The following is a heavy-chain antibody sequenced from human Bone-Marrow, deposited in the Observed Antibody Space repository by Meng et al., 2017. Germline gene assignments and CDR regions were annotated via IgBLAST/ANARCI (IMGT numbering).Heavy chain of an antibody. Sequence: GESLKISCAASGFTFSSYWMSCVRQAPGKGLEWVANIKQDGSEKYYVDSVKGRFTISRDNAKNSLYLQMNSLRAEDTAVYYCARYPPSGSYYTYYFDYWGQGTLVTVSS. J-gene: IGHJ4*02. D-gene: IGHD1-26*01. CDR3: ARYPPSGSYYTYYFDY. V-gene: IGHV3-7*01. CDR1: GFTFSSYW. CDR2: IKQDGSEK.